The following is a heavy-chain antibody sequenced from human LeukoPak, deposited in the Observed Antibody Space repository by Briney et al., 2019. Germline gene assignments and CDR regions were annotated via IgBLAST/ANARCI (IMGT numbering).Heavy chain of an antibody. CDR2: ISSSSSYI. CDR3: ASSPGYYGSGSYRDY. J-gene: IGHJ4*02. CDR1: GFTFSSYS. Sequence: GGSLRLSCAASGFTFSSYSRNWVRQAPGKGLEWVSSISSSSSYIYYADSVKGRFTISRDNAKNSLYLQMNSLRAEDTAVYYCASSPGYYGSGSYRDYWGQGTLVTVSS. D-gene: IGHD3-10*01. V-gene: IGHV3-21*01.